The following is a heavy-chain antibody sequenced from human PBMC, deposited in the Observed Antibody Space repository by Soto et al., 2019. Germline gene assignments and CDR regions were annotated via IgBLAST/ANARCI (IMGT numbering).Heavy chain of an antibody. D-gene: IGHD2-15*01. CDR3: ARGKRYCSGGSCYSLFDY. J-gene: IGHJ4*02. CDR1: GGSISSYY. V-gene: IGHV4-59*01. Sequence: PSETLSLTCTVSGGSISSYYWSWIRQPPGKGLEWIGYIYYSGSTNYNPSLKSRVTISVDTSKNQFSLKLSSVTAADTAVYYCARGKRYCSGGSCYSLFDYWGQGTLVTVSS. CDR2: IYYSGST.